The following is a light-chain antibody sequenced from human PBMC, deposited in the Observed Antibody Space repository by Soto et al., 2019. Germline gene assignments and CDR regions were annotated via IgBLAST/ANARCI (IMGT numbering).Light chain of an antibody. Sequence: QSALTQPASVSGSPGQSITISCTGTRSDVGGYNYVSWYQQHPGKAPKLMIYEVSNRPSGVSNRFSGSKSGNTASLPISGLQAEDEADYYCSSYTSSSTLVFGTGTKLTVL. J-gene: IGLJ1*01. CDR3: SSYTSSSTLV. CDR2: EVS. V-gene: IGLV2-14*01. CDR1: RSDVGGYNY.